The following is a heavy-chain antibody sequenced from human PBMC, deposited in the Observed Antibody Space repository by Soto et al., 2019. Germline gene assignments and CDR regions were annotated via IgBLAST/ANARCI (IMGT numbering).Heavy chain of an antibody. Sequence: GASVKVSCKASGYTFTSYGISWVRQAPGQRLEWMGWINAGNGNTKYSQKFQGRVTITRDTSASTAYMELSSLRSEDTAVYYCARRVGRPRDAFDIRGQGTMVTVPS. J-gene: IGHJ3*02. CDR3: ARRVGRPRDAFDI. D-gene: IGHD1-1*01. CDR2: INAGNGNT. CDR1: GYTFTSYG. V-gene: IGHV1-3*01.